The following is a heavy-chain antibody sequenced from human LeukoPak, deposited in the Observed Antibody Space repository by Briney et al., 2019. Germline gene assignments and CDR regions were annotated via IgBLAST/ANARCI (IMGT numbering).Heavy chain of an antibody. V-gene: IGHV3-30*02. CDR2: IRYDGSNK. D-gene: IGHD3-10*01. J-gene: IGHJ6*04. CDR1: GFTFSSYG. CDR3: AKMSVWFGEAYAADV. Sequence: GGSLRLSCAASGFTFSSYGMHWVRQAPGKGLEWVAFIRYDGSNKYYADSAKGRFTISRDNSKNTLYLQMNSLRAEDTAVYYCAKMSVWFGEAYAADVWGKGTTVTISS.